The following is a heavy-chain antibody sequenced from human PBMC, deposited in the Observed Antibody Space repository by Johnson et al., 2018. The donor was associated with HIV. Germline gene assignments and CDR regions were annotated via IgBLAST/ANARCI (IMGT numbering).Heavy chain of an antibody. J-gene: IGHJ3*02. V-gene: IGHV3-33*06. D-gene: IGHD1-26*01. CDR3: AKTYSGSNRDAFDI. CDR2: IWYDGSNK. Sequence: QVLLVESGGGVVQPGRSLRLSCAASGFTFSSYGMHWVRQAPGKGLEWVAVIWYDGSNKYYADSVKGRFTISRDNSKNTVYLQMNSLRAEDTAVYYCAKTYSGSNRDAFDIWGRGTMVTVSS. CDR1: GFTFSSYG.